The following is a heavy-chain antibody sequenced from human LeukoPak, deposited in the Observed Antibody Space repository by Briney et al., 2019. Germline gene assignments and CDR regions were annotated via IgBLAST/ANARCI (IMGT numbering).Heavy chain of an antibody. CDR1: GFTFSDYP. Sequence: GGSLRLSCAASGFTFSDYPMNWVRQAPGKGLEWISNIRTNIENTMFYADSVKGRFTISRDNAKNSLYLQMNSLRAEDTAVYYCASPLYYYDSSGSANFDYWGQGTLVTVSS. J-gene: IGHJ4*02. V-gene: IGHV3-11*01. D-gene: IGHD3-22*01. CDR2: IRTNIENTM. CDR3: ASPLYYYDSSGSANFDY.